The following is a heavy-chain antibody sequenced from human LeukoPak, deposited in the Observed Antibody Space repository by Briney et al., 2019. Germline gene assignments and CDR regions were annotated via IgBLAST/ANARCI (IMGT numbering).Heavy chain of an antibody. CDR1: GFTVSSNY. J-gene: IGHJ4*02. CDR2: IYTGGST. Sequence: GGSLRLSCAASGFTVSSNYMSWVRQAPGKGLEWVSVIYTGGSTYYADSVKGRFTISRDNSKNTLYLQMNSLRAEDTAVYYCARDRYRSAWYEEWGQGTLVTVSS. D-gene: IGHD6-19*01. CDR3: ARDRYRSAWYEE. V-gene: IGHV3-66*01.